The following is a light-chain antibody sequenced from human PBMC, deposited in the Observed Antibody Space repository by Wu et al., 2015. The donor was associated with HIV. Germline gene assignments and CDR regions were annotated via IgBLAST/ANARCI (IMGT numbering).Light chain of an antibody. J-gene: IGKJ2*01. Sequence: EMTQSPLSLSASVGDRVTIVWRASQAINTHVSWYQEQRGKAPKLLVFAASTSQGGVTSKFSGAGSGTEFTLTINNLQPEDVATYYCLQDYSLPHTFGPGTKV. CDR2: AAS. CDR3: LQDYSLPHT. V-gene: IGKV1-6*02. CDR1: QAINTH.